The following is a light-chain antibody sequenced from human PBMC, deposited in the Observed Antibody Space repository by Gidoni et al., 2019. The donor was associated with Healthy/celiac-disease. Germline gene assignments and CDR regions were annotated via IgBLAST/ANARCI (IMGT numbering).Light chain of an antibody. V-gene: IGLV2-11*01. J-gene: IGLJ2*01. CDR3: CSYAGISIL. CDR2: DVN. Sequence: QSALTQPRAVSGSPGQSVTISCTGTSSDGGGYNYVSWYQQHPGKAPKLMIYDVNKRPSGVPDRFSGSKSGNTASLTISGLQAEDEADYYCCSYAGISILFGGGTKLTVL. CDR1: SSDGGGYNY.